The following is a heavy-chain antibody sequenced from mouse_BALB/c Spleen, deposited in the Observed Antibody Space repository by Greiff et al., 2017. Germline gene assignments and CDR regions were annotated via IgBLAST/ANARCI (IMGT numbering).Heavy chain of an antibody. CDR3: AREGSYGNGEFAY. Sequence: EVQGVESGGGLVQPGGSRKLSCAASGFTFSDYGMAWVRQAPGKGPEWVAFISNLAYSIYYADTVTGRFTISRENAKNTLYLEMSSLRSEDTAMYYCAREGSYGNGEFAYWGQGTLVTVS. D-gene: IGHD2-1*01. V-gene: IGHV5-15*02. CDR1: GFTFSDYG. CDR2: ISNLAYSI. J-gene: IGHJ3*01.